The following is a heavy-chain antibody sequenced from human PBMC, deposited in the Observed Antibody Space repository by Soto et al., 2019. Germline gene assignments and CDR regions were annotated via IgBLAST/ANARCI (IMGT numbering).Heavy chain of an antibody. CDR3: ARLVVPAAKHFDY. D-gene: IGHD2-2*01. CDR2: INHSGST. J-gene: IGHJ4*02. Sequence: SETLSLTCAVYGGSFSGYYWSWIRQPPGKGLEWIGEINHSGSTNYNPSLKSRVTISVDTSKNQFSLKPSSVTAADTAVYYCARLVVPAAKHFDYWGQGTLVTVSS. CDR1: GGSFSGYY. V-gene: IGHV4-34*01.